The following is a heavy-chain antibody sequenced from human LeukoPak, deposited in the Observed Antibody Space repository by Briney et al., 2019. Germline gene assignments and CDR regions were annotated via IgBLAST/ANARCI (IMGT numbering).Heavy chain of an antibody. CDR3: ARRGGSYYGDFDY. CDR1: GGPFSGYY. V-gene: IGHV4-34*01. D-gene: IGHD1-26*01. J-gene: IGHJ4*02. Sequence: SETLSLTCAVYGGPFSGYYWSWIRQPPGKGLEWIGEINHSGSTNYNPSLKGRVTISVDTSKNQFSLKLSSVTAADTAVYYCARRGGSYYGDFDYWGQGTLVTVSS. CDR2: INHSGST.